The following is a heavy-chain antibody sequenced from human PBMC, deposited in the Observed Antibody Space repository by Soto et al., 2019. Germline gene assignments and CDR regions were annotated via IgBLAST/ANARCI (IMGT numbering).Heavy chain of an antibody. CDR2: INPYSGGT. CDR1: GYTFTSYG. CDR3: ARGGGPGREWELGYDL. V-gene: IGHV1-2*04. D-gene: IGHD1-26*01. Sequence: ASVKVSCKASGYTFTSYGISWVRQAPGQGLECMGWINPYSGGTNYAQKFQGWVTMTRYTSISTAYIELSRLRSDDTAVYYCARGGGPGREWELGYDLWGQGTLVTVSS. J-gene: IGHJ5*02.